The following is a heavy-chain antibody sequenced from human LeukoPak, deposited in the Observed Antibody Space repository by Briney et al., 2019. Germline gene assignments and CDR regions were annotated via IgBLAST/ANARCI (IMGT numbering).Heavy chain of an antibody. CDR2: ISGSGGST. D-gene: IGHD3-10*01. CDR3: AKPPGYYGSGSYYPAGAFDI. CDR1: GFTFSSYG. Sequence: PGGSLRLSCAASGFTFSSYGMHWVRQAPGKGLEWVSAISGSGGSTYYADSVKGRFTISRDNSKNTLYLQMNSLRAEDTAVYYCAKPPGYYGSGSYYPAGAFDIWGQGTMVTVSS. V-gene: IGHV3-23*01. J-gene: IGHJ3*02.